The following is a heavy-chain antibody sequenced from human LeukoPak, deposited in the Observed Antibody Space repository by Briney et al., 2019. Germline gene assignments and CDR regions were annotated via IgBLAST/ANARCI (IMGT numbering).Heavy chain of an antibody. Sequence: SETLSLTCTVSGGSISSSNYYWNWIRQPAGKGLEWIGRIYTSGSTNYNPSLKSRVTISVDTSKNQFSLKLSSVTAADTAVYYCARVDSSSWYSSYYYYYMDVWGKGTTVTVSS. D-gene: IGHD6-13*01. J-gene: IGHJ6*03. CDR2: IYTSGST. CDR1: GGSISSSNYY. CDR3: ARVDSSSWYSSYYYYYMDV. V-gene: IGHV4-61*02.